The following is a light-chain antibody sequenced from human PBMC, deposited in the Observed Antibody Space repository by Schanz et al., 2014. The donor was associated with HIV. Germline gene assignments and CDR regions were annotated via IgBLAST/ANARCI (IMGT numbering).Light chain of an antibody. Sequence: QSVLAQPPSVSGAPGQRVTISCTGSSSNIGSNSVNWYQQLPGTAPKLLIFDNTNRPSGVPARFSGSKSGSSASLAISGLQDEDEADYFCQSFDSSLNGVVFGGGTKLTVL. CDR1: SSNIGSNS. CDR2: DNT. CDR3: QSFDSSLNGVV. V-gene: IGLV1-40*01. J-gene: IGLJ3*02.